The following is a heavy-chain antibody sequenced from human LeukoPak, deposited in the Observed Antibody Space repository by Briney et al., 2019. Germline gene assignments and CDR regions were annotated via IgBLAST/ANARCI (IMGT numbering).Heavy chain of an antibody. CDR2: IYHSGST. Sequence: SQTLSLTCAVSGGSISSGGYSWSWIRQPPGKGLEWIGYIYHSGSTYYNPSLKSRVTISVDRSKNQFSLKLSSVTAADTAVYYCARGGSEGYCSSTSCPNWFDPWGQGTLVTVSP. D-gene: IGHD2-2*01. J-gene: IGHJ5*02. CDR3: ARGGSEGYCSSTSCPNWFDP. CDR1: GGSISSGGYS. V-gene: IGHV4-30-2*01.